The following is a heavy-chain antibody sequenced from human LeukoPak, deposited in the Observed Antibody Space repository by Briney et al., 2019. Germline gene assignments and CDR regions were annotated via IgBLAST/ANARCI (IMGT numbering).Heavy chain of an antibody. Sequence: PGGSLRLSCAASGFTFSSYWMNWVRQAPGKGLEWVSYISSSSSTIYYADSEKGRFTISRDNAKNSLYLQMNSLRDEDTAVYYCASGTVGAFDIWGQGTMVTVSS. CDR3: ASGTVGAFDI. CDR1: GFTFSSYW. J-gene: IGHJ3*02. CDR2: ISSSSSTI. V-gene: IGHV3-48*02. D-gene: IGHD1-14*01.